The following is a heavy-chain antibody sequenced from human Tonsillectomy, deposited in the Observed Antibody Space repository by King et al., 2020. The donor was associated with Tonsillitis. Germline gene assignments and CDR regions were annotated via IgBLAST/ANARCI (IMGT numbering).Heavy chain of an antibody. CDR2: INQAGSEE. CDR1: GFTFSSYW. J-gene: IGHJ4*02. Sequence: VQLVESGGGLVQPGGSLRLSCAASGFTFSSYWMSWVRQAPGKGLEWVATINQAGSEEYYVDSVKGRFTISRDNAKNSLYLQINSLRVEDTAVYYCARLVNHVGDYWGQGTLITVSS. CDR3: ARLVNHVGDY. V-gene: IGHV3-7*01. D-gene: IGHD1-14*01.